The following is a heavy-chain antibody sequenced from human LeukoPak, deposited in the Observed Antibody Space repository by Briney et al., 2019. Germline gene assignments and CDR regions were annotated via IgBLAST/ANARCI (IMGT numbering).Heavy chain of an antibody. V-gene: IGHV3-23*01. CDR3: VKSRSGYYYFDY. J-gene: IGHJ4*02. D-gene: IGHD3-22*01. CDR1: GFTFSSYA. Sequence: GGSLRLSCAASGFTFSSYAMSWVRQAPGKGLEWVSSMTGSGGSTNYADSVKGRFTISRDNSKNTLYLQMNSLRAEDTAVYYCVKSRSGYYYFDYWGQGTLVTVSS. CDR2: MTGSGGST.